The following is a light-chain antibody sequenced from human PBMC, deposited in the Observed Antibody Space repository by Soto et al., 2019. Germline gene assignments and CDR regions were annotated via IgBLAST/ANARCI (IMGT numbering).Light chain of an antibody. CDR1: QSVRSN. V-gene: IGKV3-15*01. CDR3: QQYYKWPQT. J-gene: IGKJ1*01. Sequence: EIVVPQSPATLSVSPGERATLSCRASQSVRSNLAWYQQKPGQAPRLLIYDASTRATGIPASFSGSGSGTEFTLAISSLQSADFAVYFCQQYYKWPQTFGQGTKVDIK. CDR2: DAS.